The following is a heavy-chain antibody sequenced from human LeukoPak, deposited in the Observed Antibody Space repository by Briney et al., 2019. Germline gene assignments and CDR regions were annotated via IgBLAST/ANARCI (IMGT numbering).Heavy chain of an antibody. J-gene: IGHJ4*02. CDR3: ARTMSYNWRSDY. D-gene: IGHD3-10*01. CDR1: GYTFTGYF. CDR2: INPNNGDT. Sequence: ASVKVSCKASGYTFTGYFIHWVRQAPGQGLEWMGWINPNNGDTNYAQRFQDRVTMTRDTSISTAYMELSRLTSDDMAVYYCARTMSYNWRSDYWGQGTLVIVS. V-gene: IGHV1-2*02.